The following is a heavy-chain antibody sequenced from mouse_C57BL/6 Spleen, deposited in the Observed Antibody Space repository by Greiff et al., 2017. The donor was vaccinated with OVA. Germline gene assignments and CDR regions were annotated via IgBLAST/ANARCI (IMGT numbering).Heavy chain of an antibody. D-gene: IGHD4-1*01. CDR3: ARGVGRRGVDCDY. V-gene: IGHV1-80*01. CDR1: GYAFSGYW. J-gene: IGHJ2*01. CDR2: IYPGDGDT. Sequence: VQLQESGAELVKPGASVKISCKASGYAFSGYWMNWVKQRPGKGLEWIGQIYPGDGDTNYKGTFKGKATLTADKSSSTAYMQLSSLTSEDTAVYYCARGVGRRGVDCDYWGQGTTLTVSS.